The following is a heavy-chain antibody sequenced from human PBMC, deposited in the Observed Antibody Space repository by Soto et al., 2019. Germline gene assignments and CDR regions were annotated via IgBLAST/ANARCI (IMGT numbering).Heavy chain of an antibody. J-gene: IGHJ4*02. CDR1: GYSFTSYG. CDR3: ARDLIVTATYFDH. V-gene: IGHV1-18*04. Sequence: SVKVSCKASGYSFTSYGITWVRQAPGQGLEWMGWISTYNGNTNYAQKLQDRVTMTTDTSTSTAYMELRSLRSDDTAVYYCARDLIVTATYFDHWGQGTLVSVS. D-gene: IGHD2-21*02. CDR2: ISTYNGNT.